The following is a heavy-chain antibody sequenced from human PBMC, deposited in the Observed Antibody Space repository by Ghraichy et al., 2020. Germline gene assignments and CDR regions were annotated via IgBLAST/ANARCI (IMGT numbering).Heavy chain of an antibody. CDR2: INPSDGTT. Sequence: ASVKVSCKASGYTFTNYYIHWVRQAPGQGLEWMGIINPSDGTTTYAQKFQGRVTMTRDTSTSTLYMELSSLRSEDTAVYYCARGDVMHTWGQGGWIDPWGQGTLVTVSS. CDR1: GYTFTNYY. J-gene: IGHJ5*02. CDR3: ARGDVMHTWGQGGWIDP. V-gene: IGHV1-46*01. D-gene: IGHD3-16*01.